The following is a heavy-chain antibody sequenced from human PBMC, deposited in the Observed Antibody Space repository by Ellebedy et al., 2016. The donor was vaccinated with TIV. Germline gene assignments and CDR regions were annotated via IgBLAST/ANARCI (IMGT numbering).Heavy chain of an antibody. V-gene: IGHV1-8*01. CDR3: ARTKVRGVPGFDY. CDR2: MNPDSANT. J-gene: IGHJ4*02. Sequence: ASVKVSCXASGYTFTNYDINWVRQATGQGLECLGWMNPDSANTGYARKFQGRVTMTRDSSKGTAYMELSSLRSEDTAVYYCARTKVRGVPGFDYWGQGTLVTVSS. D-gene: IGHD3-10*01. CDR1: GYTFTNYD.